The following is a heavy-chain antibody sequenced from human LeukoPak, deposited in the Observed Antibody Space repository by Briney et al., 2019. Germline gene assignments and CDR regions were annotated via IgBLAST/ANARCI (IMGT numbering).Heavy chain of an antibody. Sequence: RASVKVSCKASGYTFTGYYMHWVRQAPGQGLEWMGWINPNSGGTNYAQKFQGRVTMTRDTSISTAYMELSRLRSDDTAVYYCARASSEEGLWFGEPKYYFDYWGQGTLVTVSS. CDR2: INPNSGGT. CDR1: GYTFTGYY. J-gene: IGHJ4*02. D-gene: IGHD3-10*01. CDR3: ARASSEEGLWFGEPKYYFDY. V-gene: IGHV1-2*02.